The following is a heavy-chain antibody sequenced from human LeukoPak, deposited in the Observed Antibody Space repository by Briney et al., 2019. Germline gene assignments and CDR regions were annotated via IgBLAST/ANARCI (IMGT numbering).Heavy chain of an antibody. Sequence: GGSLRPSCAASAFTFSSYELNWVRQAPGKGLEWISYISSSGSIINYADSVKGRFTISRDNAKNSLYLQMNSLRAEDTAVYYCARGATRRSSGAFDIWGQGTMVTVSS. CDR1: AFTFSSYE. J-gene: IGHJ3*02. V-gene: IGHV3-48*03. CDR2: ISSSGSII. D-gene: IGHD6-6*01. CDR3: ARGATRRSSGAFDI.